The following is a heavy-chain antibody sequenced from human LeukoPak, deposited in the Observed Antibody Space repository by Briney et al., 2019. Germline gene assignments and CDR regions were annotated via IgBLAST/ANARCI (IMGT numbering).Heavy chain of an antibody. V-gene: IGHV3-64*01. CDR2: ISSNGGST. J-gene: IGHJ4*02. Sequence: GGSLRLSCAASGFTFSSYAMHWVRQAPGKGLEYVSAISSNGGSTYYANSVKGRFTISRDNSKNTLYLQMGSLRAEDTAVYYCAREMTTVTTFVDYWGQGTLVTVSS. CDR3: AREMTTVTTFVDY. D-gene: IGHD4-17*01. CDR1: GFTFSSYA.